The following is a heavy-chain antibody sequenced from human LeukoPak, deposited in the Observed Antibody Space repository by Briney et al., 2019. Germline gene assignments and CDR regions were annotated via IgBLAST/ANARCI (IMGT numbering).Heavy chain of an antibody. CDR2: IYPGDSDT. Sequence: GESLKISCKGSGYSFSSYWIGWVRQMPGKGLEWMWIIYPGDSDTRYSPSFQGQVTISADKSISTAYLQWSSLKASDTAMYYCARHHRYSSTSPSLQYWGQGTLVTVSS. V-gene: IGHV5-51*01. D-gene: IGHD6-13*01. J-gene: IGHJ1*01. CDR3: ARHHRYSSTSPSLQY. CDR1: GYSFSSYW.